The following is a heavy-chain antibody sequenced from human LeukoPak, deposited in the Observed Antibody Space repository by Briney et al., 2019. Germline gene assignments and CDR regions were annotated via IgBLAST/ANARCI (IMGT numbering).Heavy chain of an antibody. CDR2: IYYSGST. J-gene: IGHJ5*02. D-gene: IGHD6-19*01. V-gene: IGHV4-39*07. CDR1: GGSISSSSYY. Sequence: SETLSLTCTVSGGSISSSSYYWGWIRQPPGKGLEWIGSIYYSGSTYYNPSLKSRVTISVDTSKNQFSLKLSSVTAADTAVYYCARVPVAGTWFDPWGQGTLVTVSS. CDR3: ARVPVAGTWFDP.